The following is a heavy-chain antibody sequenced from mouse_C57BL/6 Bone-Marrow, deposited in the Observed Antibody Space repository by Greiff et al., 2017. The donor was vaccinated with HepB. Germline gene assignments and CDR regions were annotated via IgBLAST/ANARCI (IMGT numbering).Heavy chain of an antibody. CDR3: TGLYYYGSRRYFDV. J-gene: IGHJ1*03. D-gene: IGHD1-1*01. Sequence: EVKLMESGGGLVQPGGSMKLSCVASGFTFSNYWMNWVRQSPEKGLEWVAQIRLKSDNYATHYAESVKGRFTISRDDSKSSVYLQMNNLRAEDTGIYYCTGLYYYGSRRYFDVWGTGTTVTVSS. CDR1: GFTFSNYW. V-gene: IGHV6-3*01. CDR2: IRLKSDNYAT.